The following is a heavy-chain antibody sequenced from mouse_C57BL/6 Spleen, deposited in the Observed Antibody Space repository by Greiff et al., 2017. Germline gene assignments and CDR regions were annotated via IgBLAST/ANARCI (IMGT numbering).Heavy chain of an antibody. CDR2: LDPENGDT. CDR1: GFNIKDDY. CDR3: TYDYDGAWFAY. V-gene: IGHV14-4*01. J-gene: IGHJ3*01. Sequence: VQLQQSGAELVRPGASVKLSCTASGFNIKDDYMHWVKQRPEQGLEWIGWLDPENGDTEYASKFQGKATITADTSSNTAYLQLSSLTSEDTAVYYCTYDYDGAWFAYWGQGTLVTVSA. D-gene: IGHD2-4*01.